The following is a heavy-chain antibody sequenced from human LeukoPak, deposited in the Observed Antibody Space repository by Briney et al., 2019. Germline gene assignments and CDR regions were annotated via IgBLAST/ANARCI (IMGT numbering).Heavy chain of an antibody. D-gene: IGHD3-22*01. CDR3: ARVYPYYDSSGYFDY. Sequence: GASVTVSFTSSAYTFTFYYMHWVRQAPGQGLEWMGWINPNSSGTNYAHKFQGRVTMTRATSISTAYMELSRLRSDDTAVYYCARVYPYYDSSGYFDYWGQGTLVTVSS. CDR2: INPNSSGT. CDR1: AYTFTFYY. V-gene: IGHV1-2*07. J-gene: IGHJ4*02.